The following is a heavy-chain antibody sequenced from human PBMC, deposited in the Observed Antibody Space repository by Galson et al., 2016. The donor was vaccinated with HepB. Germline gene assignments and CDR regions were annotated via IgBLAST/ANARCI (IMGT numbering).Heavy chain of an antibody. CDR3: AGVTFGGAIALDAFDI. V-gene: IGHV4-30-2*01. Sequence: TLSLTCVVSGASLSSGSYLWNWIRQPPGRGLEWIGNIKHSGSTHYNPSLKSRVTISIDRSKNEFSLKLTSVTDADTALYYCAGVTFGGAIALDAFDIWGQGTRVIVSS. J-gene: IGHJ3*02. D-gene: IGHD3-16*02. CDR1: GASLSSGSYL. CDR2: IKHSGST.